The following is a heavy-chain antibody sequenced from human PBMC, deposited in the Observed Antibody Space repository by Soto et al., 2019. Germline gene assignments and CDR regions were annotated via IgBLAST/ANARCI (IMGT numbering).Heavy chain of an antibody. CDR2: ISSSSSYI. CDR1: GFTFSSYS. Sequence: PGGSLRLSCAASGFTFSSYSMNWVRQAPGKGLEWVSSISSSSSYIYYADSVKGRFTISRDNAKNSLYLQMNSLRAEDTAVYYRVRDWGIAARPGYYGMDVWGRGTTVTVSS. CDR3: VRDWGIAARPGYYGMDV. J-gene: IGHJ6*02. V-gene: IGHV3-21*01. D-gene: IGHD6-6*01.